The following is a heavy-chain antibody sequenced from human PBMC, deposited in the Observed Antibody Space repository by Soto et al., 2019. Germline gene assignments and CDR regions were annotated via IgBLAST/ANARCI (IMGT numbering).Heavy chain of an antibody. CDR2: IYYSGST. J-gene: IGHJ6*02. CDR1: GGSISSSSYY. Sequence: SETLSLTCTVSGGSISSSSYYWGWIRQPPGKGLEWIGSIYYSGSTYYNPSLKSRVTISVDTSKNQFSLKLSSVTAADTAVYYCASRIAARPGSFLGQTYYYYGMDVWGQGTTVTVSS. D-gene: IGHD6-6*01. CDR3: ASRIAARPGSFLGQTYYYYGMDV. V-gene: IGHV4-39*01.